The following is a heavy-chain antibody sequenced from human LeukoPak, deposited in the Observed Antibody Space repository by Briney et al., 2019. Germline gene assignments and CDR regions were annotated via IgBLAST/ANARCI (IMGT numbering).Heavy chain of an antibody. CDR3: AKGYYFDILSGYSSLDS. V-gene: IGHV3-30*02. Sequence: GGSLRLSCAASGFTFSSYEMNWVRQAPGKGLEWVAFIRYDGSNKYYADSVKGRFTISRDDSKNTLYLQMNSLRAEDTAAYYCAKGYYFDILSGYSSLDSWGQGTLVTVSS. D-gene: IGHD3-9*01. J-gene: IGHJ4*02. CDR1: GFTFSSYE. CDR2: IRYDGSNK.